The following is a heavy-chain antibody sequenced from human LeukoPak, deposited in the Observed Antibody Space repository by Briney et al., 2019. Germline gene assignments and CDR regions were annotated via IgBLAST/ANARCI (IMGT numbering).Heavy chain of an antibody. J-gene: IGHJ4*02. CDR3: ARHLSLWFRGYGNLNFDY. V-gene: IGHV4-61*02. Sequence: SETLSLTCTVSGASISSGEYYWSWIRQPAGKGLEWIGRIYTSGSTNYNPSLKSRVTISVDTSKNQFSLKLSSVTAADTAVYYCARHLSLWFRGYGNLNFDYWGQGTLVTVSS. D-gene: IGHD3-10*01. CDR2: IYTSGST. CDR1: GASISSGEYY.